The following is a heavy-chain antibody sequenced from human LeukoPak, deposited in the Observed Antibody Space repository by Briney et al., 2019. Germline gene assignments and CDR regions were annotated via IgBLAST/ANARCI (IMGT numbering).Heavy chain of an antibody. D-gene: IGHD2-21*02. J-gene: IGHJ4*02. CDR1: GYTFTGYS. V-gene: IGHV1-2*02. Sequence: ASVKVSCKASGYTFTGYSMHWVRQAPGQGLEWMGWINPNSGGTNYAQKFQGRVTMTRDTSISTAYMELSRLRSDDTAVYYCARWEVVVTNFDYWGQGTLVTVSS. CDR3: ARWEVVVTNFDY. CDR2: INPNSGGT.